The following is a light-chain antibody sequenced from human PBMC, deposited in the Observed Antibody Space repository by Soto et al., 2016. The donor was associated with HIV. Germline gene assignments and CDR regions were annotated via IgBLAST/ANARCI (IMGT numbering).Light chain of an antibody. J-gene: IGKJ1*01. CDR3: QQSITYPWT. V-gene: IGKV1-12*02. CDR1: QGISSW. CDR2: VAS. Sequence: DIKMTQSPSSVSASVGDTVTITCRASQGISSWLAWYQQKPGRAPKLLISVASTLESGVPSRFSGSGSGTDFTLTISSPQPEDFATYYCQQSITYPWTFGQGTKVEIK.